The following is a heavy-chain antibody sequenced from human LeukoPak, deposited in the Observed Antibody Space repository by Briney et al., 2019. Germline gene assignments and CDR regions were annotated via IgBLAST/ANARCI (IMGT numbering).Heavy chain of an antibody. CDR1: GGSISSGDYY. Sequence: SETLSLTCTVSGGSISSGDYYWSWIRQPPGKGLEWIGYIYYSGSTYYNPSLKSRVTISVDTSKNQFSLKLGSVTAADTAVYYCARDRGFWSGYPYFDYWGQGTLVTVSS. D-gene: IGHD3-3*01. CDR2: IYYSGST. J-gene: IGHJ4*02. V-gene: IGHV4-30-4*01. CDR3: ARDRGFWSGYPYFDY.